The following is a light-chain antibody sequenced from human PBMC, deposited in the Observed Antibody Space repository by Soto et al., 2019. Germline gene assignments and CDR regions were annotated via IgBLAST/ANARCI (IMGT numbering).Light chain of an antibody. CDR3: QPYNTWPPCT. Sequence: EIVMTQSPATLSVSPGERATLSCRASQSVSSNLAWYQQKPGQAPRLLIYGASTRATGIPARFSGSGSGTEFTLPISSLQSEDFAVYYCQPYNTWPPCTFGPGTKVDIK. V-gene: IGKV3-15*01. J-gene: IGKJ3*01. CDR2: GAS. CDR1: QSVSSN.